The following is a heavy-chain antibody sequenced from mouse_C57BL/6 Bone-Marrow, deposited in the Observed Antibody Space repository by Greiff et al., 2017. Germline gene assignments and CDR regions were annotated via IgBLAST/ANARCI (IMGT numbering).Heavy chain of an antibody. V-gene: IGHV1-50*01. CDR1: GYTFTSYW. D-gene: IGHD1-1*01. CDR3: ARGGITTVVAPMDY. CDR2: IDPSDSYT. J-gene: IGHJ4*01. Sequence: QVQLQQPGAELVKPGASVKLSCKASGYTFTSYWMQWVKQRPGQGLEWIGEIDPSDSYTNYNQKFKGKATLTVDTSSSTAYMQLSSLTSEDSAVYYCARGGITTVVAPMDYWGQGTSVTVSS.